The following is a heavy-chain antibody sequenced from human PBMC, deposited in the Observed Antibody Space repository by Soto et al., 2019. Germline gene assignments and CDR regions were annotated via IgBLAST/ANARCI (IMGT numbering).Heavy chain of an antibody. J-gene: IGHJ4*02. CDR3: ARARSSWYYFDC. Sequence: QVQLVESGGGVVQPGRSLRLSCAASGFTFSSYAMHWVRQAPGKGLEWVAVISYDASNKYYTDSVKGRFTISRDNSKNSLYLQMNSLRAEDTAVYYCARARSSWYYFDCWGQGTLVTVSS. V-gene: IGHV3-30-3*01. D-gene: IGHD6-13*01. CDR1: GFTFSSYA. CDR2: ISYDASNK.